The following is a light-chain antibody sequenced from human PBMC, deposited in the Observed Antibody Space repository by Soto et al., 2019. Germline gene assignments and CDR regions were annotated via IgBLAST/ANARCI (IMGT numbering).Light chain of an antibody. Sequence: QSAITEAPCASGSPGQSVTISSTGTKNDIGVYDFPSWYHHPPGNTPRLIIYEVVQRPSGVPDRFSGSKYGNTASMTVSGLQAADEADYFCKSYARSNTYVFGSGTKVTVL. CDR3: KSYARSNTYV. CDR1: KNDIGVYDF. V-gene: IGLV2-8*01. J-gene: IGLJ1*01. CDR2: EVV.